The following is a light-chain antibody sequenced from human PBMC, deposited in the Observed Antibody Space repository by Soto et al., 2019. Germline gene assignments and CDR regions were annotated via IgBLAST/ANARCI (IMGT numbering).Light chain of an antibody. V-gene: IGKV3-20*01. J-gene: IGKJ2*01. CDR1: QTVRNSY. CDR2: GVS. Sequence: EIVLTQSPGTLSLSPGERATLSCRASQTVRNSYLAWYQQKPGHAPRLLIYGVSARATGIPDMFSGSGSGTDFTLTISRLEPEDFAVFYCQQYDGSLPYTFGQGTKLEIK. CDR3: QQYDGSLPYT.